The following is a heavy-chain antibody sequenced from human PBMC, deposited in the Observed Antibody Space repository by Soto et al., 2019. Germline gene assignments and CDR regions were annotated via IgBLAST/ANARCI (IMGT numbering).Heavy chain of an antibody. Sequence: SLKISCAASGFTFDDYAMHWVRQAPGKGLEWVSGISWNSGSIGYADSVKGRFTISRDNAKNSLYLQMNSLRAEDTALYYCAKDRGGEYSSSWHDYWGQGTLVTVSS. J-gene: IGHJ4*02. D-gene: IGHD6-13*01. CDR3: AKDRGGEYSSSWHDY. CDR1: GFTFDDYA. V-gene: IGHV3-9*01. CDR2: ISWNSGSI.